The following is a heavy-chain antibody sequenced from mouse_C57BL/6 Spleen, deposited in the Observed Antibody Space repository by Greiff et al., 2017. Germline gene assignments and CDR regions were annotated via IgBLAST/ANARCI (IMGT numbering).Heavy chain of an antibody. V-gene: IGHV1-53*01. D-gene: IGHD2-2*01. J-gene: IGHJ2*01. CDR1: GYTLTSYW. Sequence: VQLQQPGTELVKPGASVKLSCKASGYTLTSYWMHWVKQRPGQGLEWIGNINPSNGGTNYNEKFKSKATLTVDKSSSTAYMQLSSLTSEDSAVYYCARWMVTTGYYFDYWGQGTTLTVSS. CDR3: ARWMVTTGYYFDY. CDR2: INPSNGGT.